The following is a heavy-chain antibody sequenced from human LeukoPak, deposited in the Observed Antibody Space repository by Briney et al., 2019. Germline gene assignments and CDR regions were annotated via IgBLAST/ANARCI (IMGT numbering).Heavy chain of an antibody. J-gene: IGHJ4*02. D-gene: IGHD2-15*01. CDR2: TYPNNGET. CDR3: ARVRGGYCTGDRCYGDFIFDN. V-gene: IGHV1-2*07. Sequence: GASVTVSCKSSGYAFTGYYIHWVRQAPGQGLEWMGWTYPNNGETKFANKSRGRVTLTSDTTTTTIYMESNSLKSDATAVYFCARVRGGYCTGDRCYGDFIFDNWGQGTLVTVTS. CDR1: GYAFTGYY.